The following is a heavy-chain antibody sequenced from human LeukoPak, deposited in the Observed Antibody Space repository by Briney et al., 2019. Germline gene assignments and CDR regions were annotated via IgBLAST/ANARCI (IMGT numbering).Heavy chain of an antibody. CDR2: ISSGGSYI. D-gene: IGHD6-19*01. V-gene: IGHV3-21*01. CDR1: GFTFSSYS. Sequence: VGSLRLSCAASGFTFSSYSMNWVRQAPGKGLEWVSSISSGGSYIYYADSVKGRFTISRDNAKNSLYLQMNSLRADDTAVYYCAKKYSSGWLDYWGQGTLVTVSS. CDR3: AKKYSSGWLDY. J-gene: IGHJ4*02.